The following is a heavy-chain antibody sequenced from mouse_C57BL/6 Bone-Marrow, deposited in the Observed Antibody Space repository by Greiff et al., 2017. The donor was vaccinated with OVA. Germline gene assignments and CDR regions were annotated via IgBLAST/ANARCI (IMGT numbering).Heavy chain of an antibody. CDR1: GFNFKDYY. Sequence: VQLQQSGAELVKPGASVKLSCTASGFNFKDYYMHWVKQRTEQGLEWIGRIEPEDGDTKYSSNFSGKATITADTSSNPAYQQLSSLTSEDTAVYYCARVRWWIYAMDYWGQGTSVTVSS. D-gene: IGHD1-1*02. V-gene: IGHV14-2*01. J-gene: IGHJ4*01. CDR3: ARVRWWIYAMDY. CDR2: IEPEDGDT.